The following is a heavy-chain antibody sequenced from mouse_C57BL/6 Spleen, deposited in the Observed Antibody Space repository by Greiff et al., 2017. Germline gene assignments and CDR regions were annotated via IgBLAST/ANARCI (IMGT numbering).Heavy chain of an antibody. D-gene: IGHD1-1*02. Sequence: QVQLQQSGAELVRPGASVTLSCKASGYTFTDYDMHWVKQTPVTGLEWIGAIDPETGGTASNQKFKGKAILTADNSSSTAYMELRSLTSEDSAVYYCTRLWSIDYWGQGTTLTVSS. J-gene: IGHJ2*01. CDR3: TRLWSIDY. V-gene: IGHV1-15*01. CDR1: GYTFTDYD. CDR2: IDPETGGT.